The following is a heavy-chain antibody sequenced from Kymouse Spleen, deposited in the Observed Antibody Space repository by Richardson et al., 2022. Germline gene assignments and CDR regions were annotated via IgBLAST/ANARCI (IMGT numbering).Heavy chain of an antibody. D-gene: IGHD3-10*01. CDR1: GDSVSSNSAA. CDR2: TYYRSKWYN. J-gene: IGHJ6*02. Sequence: QVQLQQSGPGLVKPSQTLSLTCAISGDSVSSNSAAWNWIRQSPSRGLEWLGRTYYRSKWYNDYAVSVKSRITINPDTSKNQFSLQLNSVTPEDTAVYYCARDRITMVRGVPNWVYYYYGMDVWGQGTTVTVSS. CDR3: ARDRITMVRGVPNWVYYYYGMDV. V-gene: IGHV6-1*01.